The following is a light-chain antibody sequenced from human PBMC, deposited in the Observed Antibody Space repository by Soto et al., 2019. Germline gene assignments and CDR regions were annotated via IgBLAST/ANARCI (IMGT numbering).Light chain of an antibody. CDR1: SSDVGGYNY. V-gene: IGLV2-14*01. CDR2: DVS. J-gene: IGLJ2*01. CDR3: CSYTSSSTKV. Sequence: QAVLTQPVSVSGSPGQSITISCTGTSSDVGGYNYVSWYQQHPGKAPKLIIYDVSYRPSGISNRFSGSKSGNTASLSISGLQAEDEADYYCCSYTSSSTKVFGGGTQLTVL.